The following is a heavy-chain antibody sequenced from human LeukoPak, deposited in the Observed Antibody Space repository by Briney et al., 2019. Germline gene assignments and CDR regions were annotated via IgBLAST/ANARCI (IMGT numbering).Heavy chain of an antibody. J-gene: IGHJ5*02. CDR3: ARVQYYDSSGYYGANWFDP. V-gene: IGHV4-34*01. CDR1: GGSFSGYY. CDR2: INHSGST. D-gene: IGHD3-22*01. Sequence: PSETLSLTCAVYGGSFSGYYWSWIRQPPGKGLEWIGEINHSGSTNYNPSLKSRVTISVDTSKNQFSLKLSSVTAADTAVYYCARVQYYDSSGYYGANWFDPWGQGTLVTVSS.